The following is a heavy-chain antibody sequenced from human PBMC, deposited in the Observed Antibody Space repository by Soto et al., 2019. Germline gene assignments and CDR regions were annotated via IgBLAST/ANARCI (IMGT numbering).Heavy chain of an antibody. Sequence: QVQMQESGPGLVKPSETLSLTCTVSGASISSGNHYWSWVRQPPGKGLEWIGYIYHSGITNYNPSLKCRVTISADTSRNQFSLKVNSVTAADTAVYYCARGWDANSWGQGTLVTVSS. CDR2: IYHSGIT. CDR3: ARGWDANS. CDR1: GASISSGNHY. V-gene: IGHV4-61*01. D-gene: IGHD6-19*01. J-gene: IGHJ4*02.